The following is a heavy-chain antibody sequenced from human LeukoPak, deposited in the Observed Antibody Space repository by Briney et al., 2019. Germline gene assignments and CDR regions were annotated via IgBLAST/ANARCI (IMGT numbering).Heavy chain of an antibody. CDR2: INPNSGGT. CDR3: ARAALSDYFGSGSYVDY. J-gene: IGHJ4*02. CDR1: GYTFTAYH. V-gene: IGHV1-2*04. Sequence: ASVKVSCKASGYTFTAYHMHWVRQAPGQGLEWMGWINPNSGGTKYAQKFQDWVTMTRDTSISTAYMKLNRLRSDDTAVYYCARAALSDYFGSGSYVDYWGQGTLVTVSS. D-gene: IGHD3-10*01.